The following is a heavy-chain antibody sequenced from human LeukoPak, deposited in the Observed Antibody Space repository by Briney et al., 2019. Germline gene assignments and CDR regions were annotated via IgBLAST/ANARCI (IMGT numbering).Heavy chain of an antibody. D-gene: IGHD2-15*01. V-gene: IGHV3-7*03. J-gene: IGHJ4*02. CDR3: ARDLGWLLLDY. CDR2: MKGDGSEI. CDR1: GFIFSNYW. Sequence: GGSLRLSCAASGFIFSNYWMDWVRQVPGKGLEWAANMKGDGSEIYYVDSVKGRFTISRDNAKNSLYLQMNNLRAEDTAIYYCARDLGWLLLDYWGQGTLVTVSS.